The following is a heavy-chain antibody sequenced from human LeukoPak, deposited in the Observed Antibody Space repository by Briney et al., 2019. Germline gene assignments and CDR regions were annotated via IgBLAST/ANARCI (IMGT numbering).Heavy chain of an antibody. D-gene: IGHD3-16*01. CDR3: AKAGDRWLNYYYMDV. J-gene: IGHJ6*03. CDR1: GFTFSSYA. Sequence: PGGSLRLSCAASGFTFSSYAMSWVRQAPGKGLEWVSGISGSGGRGGNTYYADSKKGRFTISRDNSKNTLYLQMNSLRAEDTAVYYCAKAGDRWLNYYYMDVWGKGTTVTISS. CDR2: ISGSGGRGGNT. V-gene: IGHV3-23*01.